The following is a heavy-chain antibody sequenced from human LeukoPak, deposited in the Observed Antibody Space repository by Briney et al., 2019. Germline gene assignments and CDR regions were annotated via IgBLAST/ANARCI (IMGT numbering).Heavy chain of an antibody. Sequence: SETLSLTCAVYGGSFSGYYWSWIRQPPGKGLEWIGEINHSGSTNYNPSLESRVTISVDTSKNQFSLKLSSVTAADTAVYYCARGHGYGNHAEYFQHWGQGTLVTVSS. CDR3: ARGHGYGNHAEYFQH. CDR2: INHSGST. V-gene: IGHV4-34*01. D-gene: IGHD6-13*01. CDR1: GGSFSGYY. J-gene: IGHJ1*01.